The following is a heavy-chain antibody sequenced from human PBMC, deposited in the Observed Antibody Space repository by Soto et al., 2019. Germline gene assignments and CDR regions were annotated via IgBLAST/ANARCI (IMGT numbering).Heavy chain of an antibody. J-gene: IGHJ4*02. CDR3: ARHSNRNYGLYYFDY. CDR2: IYYSGST. Sequence: SVTLSVTCTVAGGSISSYYWSWIRQSPGKGLEWIGYIYYSGSTKYKPSLKSRVTISVDTSKNQFSLKVSSATAADTAVYYCARHSNRNYGLYYFDYWGLGALVTVSS. CDR1: GGSISSYY. D-gene: IGHD4-4*01. V-gene: IGHV4-59*08.